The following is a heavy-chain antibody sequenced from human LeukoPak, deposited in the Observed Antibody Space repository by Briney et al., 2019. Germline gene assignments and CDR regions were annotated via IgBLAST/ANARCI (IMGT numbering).Heavy chain of an antibody. J-gene: IGHJ6*03. CDR2: INWNGSIT. Sequence: GGSLRLSYAASGFIFDDYGMSWVRQAPGKGQEWVSGINWNGSITGYADSVKGRFTISRDNAKNSLYLQMNSLRAEDTALYYCAKAKGEYYYDSTTVAPMDVWGKGTTVTVSS. CDR3: AKAKGEYYYDSTTVAPMDV. D-gene: IGHD3-22*01. V-gene: IGHV3-20*03. CDR1: GFIFDDYG.